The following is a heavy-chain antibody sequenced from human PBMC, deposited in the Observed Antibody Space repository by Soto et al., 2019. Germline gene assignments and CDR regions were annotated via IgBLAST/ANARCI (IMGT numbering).Heavy chain of an antibody. CDR3: ARDRAAGTTSGFDY. Sequence: QVQLVESGGGVVQPGRSLRLSCAASGFTFSSYAMHWVRQAPGKGLEWVAVISYDGSNKYYADSVKGRFTISRDNSKNPLYLQMNSLRAEDTAVYYCARDRAAGTTSGFDYWGQGTLVTVSS. V-gene: IGHV3-30-3*01. CDR2: ISYDGSNK. D-gene: IGHD1-7*01. J-gene: IGHJ4*02. CDR1: GFTFSSYA.